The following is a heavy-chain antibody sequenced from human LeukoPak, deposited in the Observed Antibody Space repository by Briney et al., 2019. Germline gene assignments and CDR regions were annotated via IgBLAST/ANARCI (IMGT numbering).Heavy chain of an antibody. D-gene: IGHD2-15*01. CDR2: IIPIFGTA. V-gene: IGHV1-69*06. CDR1: GGTFSSYA. CDR3: AREEWDCSGGSCYVSNNWFDP. Sequence: SVKVSCKASGGTFSSYAISWVRQAPGQGLEWMGGIIPIFGTANYAQKFQGRVTITADKSTSTAYMELSSLRSEDTAVYYCAREEWDCSGGSCYVSNNWFDPWGQGTLVTVSS. J-gene: IGHJ5*02.